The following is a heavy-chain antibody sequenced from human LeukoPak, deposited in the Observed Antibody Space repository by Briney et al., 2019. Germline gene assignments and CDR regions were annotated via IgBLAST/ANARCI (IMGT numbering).Heavy chain of an antibody. Sequence: ASVKVPCKASGFTFTNNDINWVRQAPGQGLEWMGWMNPNSGNTGYGQKFQGRVTMTRDTSISAAYMELSSLRSDDTAMYYCAQREAGFDYWGQGTLVTVSS. J-gene: IGHJ4*02. CDR1: GFTFTNND. D-gene: IGHD6-25*01. CDR2: MNPNSGNT. V-gene: IGHV1-8*01. CDR3: AQREAGFDY.